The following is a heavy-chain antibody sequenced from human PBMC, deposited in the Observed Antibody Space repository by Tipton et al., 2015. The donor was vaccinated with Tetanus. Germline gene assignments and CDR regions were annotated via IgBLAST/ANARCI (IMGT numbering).Heavy chain of an antibody. Sequence: LRLSCTVSGGTITNSTYYWGWNRQPPGKGLGWIGSFYSGGSIFYNPSFKSRATISVDTLKNQMSLRLTSVASADTAVYYCARHSSWFDPWGQGTLVTVSS. V-gene: IGHV4-39*01. CDR2: FYSGGSI. CDR1: GGTITNSTYY. D-gene: IGHD2/OR15-2a*01. CDR3: ARHSSWFDP. J-gene: IGHJ5*02.